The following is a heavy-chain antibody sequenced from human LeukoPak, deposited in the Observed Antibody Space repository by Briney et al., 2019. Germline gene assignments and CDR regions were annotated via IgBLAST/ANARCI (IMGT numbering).Heavy chain of an antibody. CDR1: GGSISSYY. D-gene: IGHD6-19*01. Sequence: SETLSLTCTVSGGSISSYYWSWIRQPPGKGLEWIGYIYYSGSTNYNPSLKSRVTISVDTSKNQFSLKLGSVTAADTAVYYCARVGIAVATVDYWGQGTLVTVSS. V-gene: IGHV4-59*01. CDR3: ARVGIAVATVDY. CDR2: IYYSGST. J-gene: IGHJ4*02.